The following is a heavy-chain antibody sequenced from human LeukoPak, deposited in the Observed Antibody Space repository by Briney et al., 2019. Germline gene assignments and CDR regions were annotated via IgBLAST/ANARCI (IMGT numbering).Heavy chain of an antibody. CDR2: INPSGGST. V-gene: IGHV1-46*03. Sequence: ASVKVSYKASGYTFTSYYMHWVRQAPGQGLEWMGTINPSGGSTSYAQKFQGRVTMTRDTSTSTVYMELSSLRSEDTAVYYCARGITIFGVVIMFRDWFDPWGQGTLVTVAS. J-gene: IGHJ5*02. D-gene: IGHD3-3*01. CDR3: ARGITIFGVVIMFRDWFDP. CDR1: GYTFTSYY.